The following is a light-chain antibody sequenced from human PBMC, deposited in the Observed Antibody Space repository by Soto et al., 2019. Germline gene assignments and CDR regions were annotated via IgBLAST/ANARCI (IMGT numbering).Light chain of an antibody. CDR1: QSVSSN. J-gene: IGKJ1*01. CDR3: QQYNNWPPWT. CDR2: GAS. V-gene: IGKV3-15*01. Sequence: EIVMTQSPATLSVSPGERATLSCRASQSVSSNLAWYHQKPGQAPRLLIYGASTRATGIPARFSGSGSGTEFTLTISSLQSEDFEVYYCQQYNNWPPWTYGQGTKVEIK.